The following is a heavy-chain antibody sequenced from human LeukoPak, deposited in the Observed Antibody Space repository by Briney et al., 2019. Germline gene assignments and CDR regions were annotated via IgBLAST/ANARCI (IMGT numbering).Heavy chain of an antibody. D-gene: IGHD3-3*01. Sequence: GGSLRLSCVASGFTFSSYSMNWVRQAPGKGLEWVSSISSSSSYIYYADSVKGRFTISRDNAKDSLYLQMNSLRAEDTAVYYCARARITIFGVVTHFDYWGQGTLVTVSS. V-gene: IGHV3-21*01. J-gene: IGHJ4*02. CDR3: ARARITIFGVVTHFDY. CDR1: GFTFSSYS. CDR2: ISSSSSYI.